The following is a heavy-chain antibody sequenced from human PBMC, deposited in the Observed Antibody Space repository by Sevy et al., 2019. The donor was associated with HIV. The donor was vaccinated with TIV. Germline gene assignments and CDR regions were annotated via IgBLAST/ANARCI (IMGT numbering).Heavy chain of an antibody. CDR1: GYTFTGYY. CDR3: ARGGITMVRGVIITRTYYMDV. D-gene: IGHD3-10*01. V-gene: IGHV1-2*02. Sequence: ASVKVSCKASGYTFTGYYMHWVRQAPGQGLEWMGWINPNSGGTNYAQKFQGRVTMTRDTSISTAYMELSRLRSDDTAVYYCARGGITMVRGVIITRTYYMDVWGKGTTVTVSS. J-gene: IGHJ6*03. CDR2: INPNSGGT.